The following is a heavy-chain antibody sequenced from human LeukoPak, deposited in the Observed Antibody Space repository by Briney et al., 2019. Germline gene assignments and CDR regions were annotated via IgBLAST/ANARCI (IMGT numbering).Heavy chain of an antibody. J-gene: IGHJ4*02. V-gene: IGHV4-39*07. CDR1: GGYSSSSSYY. CDR3: ARRRSSGYVFFDY. D-gene: IGHD3-22*01. Sequence: SGTLSLICSVSGGYSSSSSYYWGWSRQPPGKGLGWSGSIYYSWSTYYNPSLQSRVTISVDTSKNQFSLQLSSVTSADTAVYYCARRRSSGYVFFDYWGQGTLVTVSS. CDR2: IYYSWST.